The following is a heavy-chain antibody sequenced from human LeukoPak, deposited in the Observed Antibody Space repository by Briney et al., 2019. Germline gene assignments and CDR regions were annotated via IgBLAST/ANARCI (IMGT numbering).Heavy chain of an antibody. V-gene: IGHV3-23*01. CDR2: ISGSGGST. CDR3: ARVGGSYPKYYFDY. J-gene: IGHJ4*02. CDR1: GFTFSSYA. Sequence: GGSLRLSCAASGFTFSSYAMSWVRQAPGKGLEWVSAISGSGGSTYYADSVKGRFTISRDNSKNTLYLQMNSLRAEDTAVYYCARVGGSYPKYYFDYWGQGTLVTVSS. D-gene: IGHD3-16*02.